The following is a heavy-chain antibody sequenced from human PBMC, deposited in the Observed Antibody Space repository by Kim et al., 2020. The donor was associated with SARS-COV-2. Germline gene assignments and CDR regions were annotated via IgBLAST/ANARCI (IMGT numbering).Heavy chain of an antibody. Sequence: SETLSLTCTVSGGSISSGDYYWSWIRQPPGKGLEWIGYIYYSGSTYYNPSLKSRVTISVDTSKNQFSLKLSSVTAADTAVYYCARVKAHGDYYYYMDVWGKGTTVTVSS. CDR2: IYYSGST. D-gene: IGHD4-17*01. J-gene: IGHJ6*03. CDR3: ARVKAHGDYYYYMDV. V-gene: IGHV4-30-4*01. CDR1: GGSISSGDYY.